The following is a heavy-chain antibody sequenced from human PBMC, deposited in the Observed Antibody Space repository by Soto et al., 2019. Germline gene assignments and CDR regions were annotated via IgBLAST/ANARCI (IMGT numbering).Heavy chain of an antibody. Sequence: PVGALRLSCAASGFTVSSSYMSSVRQAQGKGLEWVSLIYSDGTTYYADSVKGRFTISRDNSKNTLYLQMNSLRADDTAVYYCALTTAFDYWGQGTLVTVSS. CDR3: ALTTAFDY. D-gene: IGHD4-17*01. V-gene: IGHV3-66*01. CDR2: IYSDGTT. J-gene: IGHJ4*02. CDR1: GFTVSSSY.